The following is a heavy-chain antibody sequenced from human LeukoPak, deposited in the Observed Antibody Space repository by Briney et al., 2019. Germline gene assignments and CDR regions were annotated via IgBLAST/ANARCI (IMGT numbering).Heavy chain of an antibody. D-gene: IGHD3-10*01. V-gene: IGHV3-30*04. J-gene: IGHJ3*02. CDR3: ARDLPEGSGSYLEAFDI. CDR2: ISYDGSNK. CDR1: GFTFSSYA. Sequence: GGSLRLSCAASGFTFSSYAMHWVRQAPGKGLKWVAVISYDGSNKYYADSVKGRFTISRDNSKNTLYLQMNSLRAEDTAVYYCARDLPEGSGSYLEAFDIWGQGTMVTVSS.